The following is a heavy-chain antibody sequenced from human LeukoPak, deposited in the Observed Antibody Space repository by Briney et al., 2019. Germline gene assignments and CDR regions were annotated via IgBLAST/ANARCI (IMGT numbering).Heavy chain of an antibody. J-gene: IGHJ5*02. CDR2: IYYSGGT. Sequence: SETLSLTCTVSGGSISSSSYYWGWIRQPPGKGLEWIGSIYYSGGTYYNPSLKSRVTISVDTSKNQFSLKLSSVTAADTAVYYCARPQYCSGGSCYSRLGGYFDPWGQGTLVTVSS. V-gene: IGHV4-39*01. D-gene: IGHD2-15*01. CDR3: ARPQYCSGGSCYSRLGGYFDP. CDR1: GGSISSSSYY.